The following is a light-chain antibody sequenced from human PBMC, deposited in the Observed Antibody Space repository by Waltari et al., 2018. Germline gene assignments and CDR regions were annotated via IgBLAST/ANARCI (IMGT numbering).Light chain of an antibody. CDR1: QSVGSD. J-gene: IGKJ2*01. CDR3: QQYNKWPPYT. Sequence: EIVMTQYPATLSVSPGERATLSCRASQSVGSDLAWYQQKPGRAPNLLIHGASTRVTGIPARFSGSGSGTEFTLTISSLQSEDFAVYYCQQYNKWPPYTFGQGTKLEIK. V-gene: IGKV3-15*01. CDR2: GAS.